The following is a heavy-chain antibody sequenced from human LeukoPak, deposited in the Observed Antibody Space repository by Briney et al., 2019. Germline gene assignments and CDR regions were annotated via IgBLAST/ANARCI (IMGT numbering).Heavy chain of an antibody. CDR3: VKSGGYGLIDY. CDR1: GGSISSGSYY. J-gene: IGHJ4*02. Sequence: RSSETLSLTCIVSGGSISSGSYYWGWIRQPPGKGLEWIGSMYYTGSTYNSPSLKSRVTMSVDTSKNQFSLKLTSVTAADTAVYYCVKSGGYGLIDYWGQGTLVTVSS. CDR2: MYYTGST. V-gene: IGHV4-39*07. D-gene: IGHD1-26*01.